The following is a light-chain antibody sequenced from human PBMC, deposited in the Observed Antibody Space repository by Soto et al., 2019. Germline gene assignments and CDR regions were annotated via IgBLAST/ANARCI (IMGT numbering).Light chain of an antibody. J-gene: IGKJ5*01. CDR1: QSISTY. V-gene: IGKV1-39*01. Sequence: DIHMTQSPSSLSASVGDRVTITCRASQSISTYLSWYQQKPGKAPKLLIFAASSLQSEVPSRFSGSRSGTDFTLTISSLQAEDVAVYYCQQYYSTPLTFGQGTRLEIK. CDR3: QQYYSTPLT. CDR2: AAS.